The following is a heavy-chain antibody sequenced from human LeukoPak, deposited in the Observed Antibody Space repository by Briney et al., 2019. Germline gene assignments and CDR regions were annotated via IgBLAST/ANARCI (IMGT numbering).Heavy chain of an antibody. Sequence: GASVKVSCKASGYTFTGYYMHWVRQAPGQELGWMGRINPNSGGTNYAQKFQGRVTMTRDTSISTAYMELSRLRSDDTAVYYCARVAFWGYNFDALHIWGQGTMVTVSS. V-gene: IGHV1-2*06. J-gene: IGHJ3*02. D-gene: IGHD5-24*01. CDR3: ARVAFWGYNFDALHI. CDR2: INPNSGGT. CDR1: GYTFTGYY.